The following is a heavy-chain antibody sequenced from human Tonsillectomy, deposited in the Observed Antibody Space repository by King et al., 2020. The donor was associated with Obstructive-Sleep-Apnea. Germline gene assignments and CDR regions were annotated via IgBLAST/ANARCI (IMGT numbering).Heavy chain of an antibody. D-gene: IGHD5-18*01. J-gene: IGHJ4*02. V-gene: IGHV3-23*04. Sequence: VQLVESGGGFVQPGGSLRLSCAASGFAFGNYAMSWVRQAPGKGLEWVSIIVGSSDDTYYADSVKGRFTISRDNSKNILYLQMQSLRAEDTAIYYCAKAYRLRGWFDYWGQGALVTVSS. CDR2: IVGSSDDT. CDR3: AKAYRLRGWFDY. CDR1: GFAFGNYA.